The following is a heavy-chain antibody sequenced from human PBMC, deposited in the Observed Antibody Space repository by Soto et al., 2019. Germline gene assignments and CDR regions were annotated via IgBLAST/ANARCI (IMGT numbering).Heavy chain of an antibody. CDR3: AITTAVPDSLRSRYYFDY. J-gene: IGHJ4*02. CDR1: GGSVNNKTYD. D-gene: IGHD6-19*01. CDR2: IYYSGTT. V-gene: IGHV4-61*01. Sequence: QVQLQKSGPGLLKPSETLSLTCSVSGGSVNNKTYDWSWIRQPQGKGLEWIGYIYYSGTTTYNPSLKSRVTIAVDTCKNQFSLALSSVTAADPALYFCAITTAVPDSLRSRYYFDYCGQGSLVSVSS.